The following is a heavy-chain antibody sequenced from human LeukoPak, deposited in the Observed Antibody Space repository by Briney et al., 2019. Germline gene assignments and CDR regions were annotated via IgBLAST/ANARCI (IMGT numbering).Heavy chain of an antibody. V-gene: IGHV3-7*01. J-gene: IGHJ4*02. D-gene: IGHD6-6*01. CDR1: GFTFSDYW. Sequence: GGSLRLFCAASGFTFSDYWMTWVRQAPGKGPEWVANIKQDGSEKYYVDSVRGRFTISRDNAKNSLFLQMNSVRVEDTAVYYCARRGGSSSRRSPIDYWGQGTLVTVSS. CDR2: IKQDGSEK. CDR3: ARRGGSSSRRSPIDY.